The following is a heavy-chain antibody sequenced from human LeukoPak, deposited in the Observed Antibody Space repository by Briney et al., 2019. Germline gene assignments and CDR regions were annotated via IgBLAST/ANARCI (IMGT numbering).Heavy chain of an antibody. CDR3: VRDGGTVTTGNWFDP. V-gene: IGHV3-48*03. J-gene: IGHJ5*02. CDR1: GFTFSSYE. Sequence: GGSLRPSCAASGFTFSSYEMNWVRQAPGKGLEWLSYISSSGSTIYYADSVKGRFTVSRDNAKNSLYLQMNSLRAEDTAVYYCVRDGGTVTTGNWFDPWGQGTLVTVSS. D-gene: IGHD4-11*01. CDR2: ISSSGSTI.